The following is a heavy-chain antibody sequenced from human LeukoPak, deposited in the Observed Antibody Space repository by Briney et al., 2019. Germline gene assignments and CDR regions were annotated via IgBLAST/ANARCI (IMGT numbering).Heavy chain of an antibody. J-gene: IGHJ5*02. Sequence: GGSLRLSCAASGFTFDDYDMSWVRQAPGKGLEWVSSLTGGSDDSEHADSVKGRFSISRDNSKNTLYLQMNSLTAEDTAVYYCVRGWQQLGSWGRGTLVTVSS. V-gene: IGHV3-23*01. CDR2: LTGGSDDS. D-gene: IGHD1-1*01. CDR1: GFTFDDYD. CDR3: VRGWQQLGS.